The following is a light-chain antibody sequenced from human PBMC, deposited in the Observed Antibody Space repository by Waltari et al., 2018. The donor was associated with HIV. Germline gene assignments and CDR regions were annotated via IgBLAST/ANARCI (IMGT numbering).Light chain of an antibody. CDR3: QQRSNWPPYT. CDR2: DTS. V-gene: IGKV3-11*01. Sequence: EIVLTQSPGTLSLSPGERATLSCRASQSVSSYLAWYQQKPGQAPRLLIYDTSNRATGIPARFSGSGSGTDFTLTISSLEPEDFAVYYCQQRSNWPPYTFGQGTKLEIK. CDR1: QSVSSY. J-gene: IGKJ2*01.